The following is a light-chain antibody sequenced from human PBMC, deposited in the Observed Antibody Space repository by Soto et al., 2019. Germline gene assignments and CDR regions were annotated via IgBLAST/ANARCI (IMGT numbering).Light chain of an antibody. Sequence: IMLTQSPGTLSLTPGERATLSCRASQSVSTSYLAWYRQRPGQAPRLLIYGASSRATGVPDRFSGSGSATDFTLTISRLESEDFAVFYCQQYGSSPPTFGQGTKV. CDR3: QQYGSSPPT. CDR1: QSVSTSY. CDR2: GAS. J-gene: IGKJ1*01. V-gene: IGKV3-20*01.